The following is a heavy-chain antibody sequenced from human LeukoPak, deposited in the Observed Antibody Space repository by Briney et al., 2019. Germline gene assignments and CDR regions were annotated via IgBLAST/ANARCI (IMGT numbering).Heavy chain of an antibody. CDR3: ARVRGIRGTFDY. J-gene: IGHJ4*02. D-gene: IGHD3-10*01. Sequence: KASETLSLTCTVSGGSISSYYWSWIRQPPGKGLEWIGYIYYSGSTNYNPSLKSRVTISVDTSKNQFSLKLSSVTAADTAVYYCARVRGIRGTFDYWGQGTLVTVSS. CDR2: IYYSGST. V-gene: IGHV4-59*12. CDR1: GGSISSYY.